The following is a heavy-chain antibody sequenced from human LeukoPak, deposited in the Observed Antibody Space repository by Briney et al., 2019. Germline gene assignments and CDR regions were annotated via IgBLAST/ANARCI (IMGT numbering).Heavy chain of an antibody. CDR1: GFTFTNYW. CDR2: IKQEGSEK. Sequence: HGGSLRLSCAASGFTFTNYWMSWVRQAPGEGLEWVANIKQEGSEKYYVDSVKGRFSISRDNAKNSLYLQINSLRADDTAVYYCARDDYGGTRYWGQGTLVTVSS. J-gene: IGHJ4*02. V-gene: IGHV3-7*01. D-gene: IGHD4/OR15-4a*01. CDR3: ARDDYGGTRY.